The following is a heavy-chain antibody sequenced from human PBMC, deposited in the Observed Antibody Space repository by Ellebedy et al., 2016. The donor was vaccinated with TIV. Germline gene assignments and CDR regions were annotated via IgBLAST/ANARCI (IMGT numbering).Heavy chain of an antibody. CDR3: GRATYISRWFTDY. D-gene: IGHD3-10*01. V-gene: IGHV1-3*01. CDR1: GYDFIYSA. J-gene: IGHJ4*02. Sequence: ASVKVSCKASGYDFIYSAIHWVRQAPGQRPEWMGWINAGNGNTKYSQKFQGRITITRDTSASIAYMELSSLRSEDTAVYFCGRATYISRWFTDYWGQGALVTVSS. CDR2: INAGNGNT.